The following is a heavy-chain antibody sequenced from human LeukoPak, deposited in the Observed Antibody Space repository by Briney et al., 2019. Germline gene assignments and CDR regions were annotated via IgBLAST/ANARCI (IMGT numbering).Heavy chain of an antibody. Sequence: SETLSLTCTVSGVSISSSYSYWGWLRQPPGMGLEWIGSIYYTGNTYYNASLKSQVSISIDTSKNQFSLELTSVTAADTAVYYCARQTGSGLFILPGGQGTLVTVSP. CDR1: GVSISSSYSY. CDR3: ARQTGSGLFILP. CDR2: IYYTGNT. D-gene: IGHD3/OR15-3a*01. V-gene: IGHV4-39*01. J-gene: IGHJ4*02.